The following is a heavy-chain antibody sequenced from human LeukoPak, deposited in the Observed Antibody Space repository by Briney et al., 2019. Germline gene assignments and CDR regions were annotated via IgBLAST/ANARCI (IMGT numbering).Heavy chain of an antibody. V-gene: IGHV1-69*01. J-gene: IGHJ5*02. Sequence: ASVKVSCKASGGTFSSYAISWVRQAPGQGLEWMGGIIPIFGTANYAQKFQGRVTITADESTSTAYMELSSLRSEDTAVYYCAREARDWFVPWGQGTLVTVSS. CDR1: GGTFSSYA. CDR3: AREARDWFVP. CDR2: IIPIFGTA.